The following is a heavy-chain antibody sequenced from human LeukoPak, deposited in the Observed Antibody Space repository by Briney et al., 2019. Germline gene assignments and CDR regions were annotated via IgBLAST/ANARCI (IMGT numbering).Heavy chain of an antibody. V-gene: IGHV4-39*01. CDR1: GGSISSSTYY. Sequence: SETLSLTCTVSGGSISSSTYYWGWIRQPPGKGLEWIGSLCYSGNSYYNPSLKSRVTISVDTSMNQFSLKLSSVTAADTAVYYCARQRRSVDCWGQGTLVTVSS. J-gene: IGHJ4*02. CDR3: ARQRRSVDC. CDR2: LCYSGNS.